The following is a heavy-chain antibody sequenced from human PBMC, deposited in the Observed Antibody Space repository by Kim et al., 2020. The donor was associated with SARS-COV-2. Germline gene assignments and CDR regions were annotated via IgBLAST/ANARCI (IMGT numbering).Heavy chain of an antibody. D-gene: IGHD2-8*01. J-gene: IGHJ6*02. Sequence: SDSVTGRLTISRDTSKNMLYLQINSLRVEDTAIYYCARVMGRFYYYALDVWGQGTTVTVSS. V-gene: IGHV3-23*01. CDR3: ARVMGRFYYYALDV.